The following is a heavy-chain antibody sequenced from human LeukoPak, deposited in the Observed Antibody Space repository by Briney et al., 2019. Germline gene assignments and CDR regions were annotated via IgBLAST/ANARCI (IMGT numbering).Heavy chain of an antibody. CDR1: GGSISSYY. CDR2: IYYSGST. Sequence: SETLSLTCTVSGGSISSYYWSWIRQPPGKGLEWIGYIYYSGSTNYNPSLKSRVTISVDTSKNQFSLKLSSVTAADTAVYYCARDSRKEMATITWGQGTLVTVSS. V-gene: IGHV4-59*01. D-gene: IGHD5-24*01. J-gene: IGHJ5*02. CDR3: ARDSRKEMATIT.